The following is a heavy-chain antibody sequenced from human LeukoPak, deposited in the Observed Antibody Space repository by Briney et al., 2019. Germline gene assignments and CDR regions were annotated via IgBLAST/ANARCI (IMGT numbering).Heavy chain of an antibody. J-gene: IGHJ6*03. D-gene: IGHD3-10*01. Sequence: SVKVSCKASEGTFSSYAISWVRQAPGQGLEWMGGIIPIFGTANYAQKFQGRVTITTDESTSTAYMELSSLRSEDTAVYYCARGYGSGSYPHYYYYYYMDVWGKGTTVTVSS. CDR2: IIPIFGTA. CDR3: ARGYGSGSYPHYYYYYYMDV. V-gene: IGHV1-69*05. CDR1: EGTFSSYA.